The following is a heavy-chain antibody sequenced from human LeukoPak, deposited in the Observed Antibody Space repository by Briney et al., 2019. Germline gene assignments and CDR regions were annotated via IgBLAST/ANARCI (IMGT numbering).Heavy chain of an antibody. V-gene: IGHV3-30*18. CDR2: ISYDGSNK. J-gene: IGHJ4*02. Sequence: GRSLRLSCAASGFTFSSYGMHWVRQAPGKGLEWVAVISYDGSNKYYADSVKGRFTISRDNSKNTLYLQMNSLRAEDTAVYYCANSDYDILTGWVYWGQGTLVTVSS. CDR1: GFTFSSYG. D-gene: IGHD3-9*01. CDR3: ANSDYDILTGWVY.